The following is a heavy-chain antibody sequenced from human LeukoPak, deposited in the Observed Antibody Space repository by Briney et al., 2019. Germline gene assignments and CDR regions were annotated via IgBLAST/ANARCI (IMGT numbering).Heavy chain of an antibody. CDR1: GGSISGHY. CDR3: ARTRDNYYDASPNAFDV. D-gene: IGHD3-22*01. J-gene: IGHJ3*01. V-gene: IGHV4-59*11. CDR2: IYYSGTT. Sequence: SETLSLTCNVSGGSISGHYWSWIRQPPGKGLEWIGYIYYSGTTSYKPSLRSRVTMSVDTSKNQFSLRLNSVTAADTAVYYCARTRDNYYDASPNAFDVWGQGTMVTVSS.